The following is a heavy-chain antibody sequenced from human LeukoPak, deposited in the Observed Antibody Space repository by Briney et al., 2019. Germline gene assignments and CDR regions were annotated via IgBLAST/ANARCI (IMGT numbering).Heavy chain of an antibody. V-gene: IGHV3-30*03. D-gene: IGHD5-18*01. CDR1: GFSFSKYG. Sequence: GRSLRLSCAASGFSFSKYGMHWVRQAPGKGLEWVAVISHDGSNKYYADFVKGRFTISRDNSKNTLYLQMNSLRAEETAVYYCAGDGHTGMAVYHFDYWGQGALVTVSS. CDR2: ISHDGSNK. CDR3: AGDGHTGMAVYHFDY. J-gene: IGHJ4*02.